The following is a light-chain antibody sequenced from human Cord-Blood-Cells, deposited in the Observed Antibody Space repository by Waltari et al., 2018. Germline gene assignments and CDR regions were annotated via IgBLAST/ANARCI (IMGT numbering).Light chain of an antibody. J-gene: IGKJ4*01. V-gene: IGKV1-33*01. CDR2: DSS. CDR3: QQYDNRPLT. CDR1: QDISNY. Sequence: DIQMTQSPSSLSASVGDRVTITCQASQDISNYLNWYQQKPGKAPKLLIYDSSNLETGVPSRFSGSVSETDFTFTISSLQPEDMATYYCQQYDNRPLTFGGGTKVEIK.